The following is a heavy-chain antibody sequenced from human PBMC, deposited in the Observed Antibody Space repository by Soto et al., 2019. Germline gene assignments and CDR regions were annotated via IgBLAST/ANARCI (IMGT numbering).Heavy chain of an antibody. CDR2: IDPSAGST. Sequence: XSVKVSCKASVYSLTSFYMHWMRQAPGQGLEWMGVIDPSAGSTTYAQKFKGRVRMTRDTFTSTVFMELSSLRSEDTAVYYCARSPRPTGTTLYYFDSWGQRTLVTVSS. V-gene: IGHV1-46*01. D-gene: IGHD1-1*01. CDR3: ARSPRPTGTTLYYFDS. CDR1: VYSLTSFY. J-gene: IGHJ4*02.